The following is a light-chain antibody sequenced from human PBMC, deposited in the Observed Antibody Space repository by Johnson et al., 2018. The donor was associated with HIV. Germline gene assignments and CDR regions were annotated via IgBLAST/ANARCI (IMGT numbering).Light chain of an antibody. V-gene: IGLV1-51*01. J-gene: IGLJ1*01. CDR2: DND. CDR3: GTWNSRLSVGHV. Sequence: QSVLTQPPSVSAAPGQKVTISCFGSDSNIGNNYVSWYQQVPGTAPKLLIYDNDKRPSGIPDRISGSKSGTSATLGITGLQTGDEADYYCGTWNSRLSVGHVFGTGTKVTVL. CDR1: DSNIGNNY.